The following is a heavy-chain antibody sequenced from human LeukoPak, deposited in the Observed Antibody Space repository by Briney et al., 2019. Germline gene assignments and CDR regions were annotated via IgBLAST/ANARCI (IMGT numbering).Heavy chain of an antibody. CDR2: IWFDGSKQ. CDR1: GFAFNTYG. D-gene: IGHD3-3*01. V-gene: IGHV3-33*01. J-gene: IGHJ6*02. CDR3: TRDGRTYSDFWSNYYHAMDV. Sequence: PGGSLRLSCAASGFAFNTYGVHWVRQPPGKGLEWVALIWFDGSKQYYADLVRGRFIISRDNSRNTVYLHMNSLGVEDTAVYYCTRDGRTYSDFWSNYYHAMDVWGQGTTVTVSS.